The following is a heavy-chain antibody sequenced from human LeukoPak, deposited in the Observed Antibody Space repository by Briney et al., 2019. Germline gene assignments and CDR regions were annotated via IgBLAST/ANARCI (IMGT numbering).Heavy chain of an antibody. J-gene: IGHJ6*02. CDR2: ISTSSSII. D-gene: IGHD3-10*01. V-gene: IGHV3-48*02. Sequence: PGGSLRLSCAASGFTFSSYSMNWVRQAPGKGLEWVSYISTSSSIIYYADSVRGRFTISRDNAKNSLYLQMNSLRDEDTAVYYCARGMRPGGLVRALDVWGRGTTVTVSS. CDR1: GFTFSSYS. CDR3: ARGMRPGGLVRALDV.